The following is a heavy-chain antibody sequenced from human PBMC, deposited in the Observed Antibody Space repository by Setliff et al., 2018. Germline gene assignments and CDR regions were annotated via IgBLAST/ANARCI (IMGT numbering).Heavy chain of an antibody. CDR3: ARTLLGYDFWSGYYSPELWLDP. CDR1: GGSFSGYY. Sequence: SETLSLTCAVYGGSFSGYYWSWIRQPPGKGLEWIGEINHSGSTNYNPSLKSRVTISVDTSKNQFSLKLSSVTAADTAVYYCARTLLGYDFWSGYYSPELWLDPWGQGTLVTVSS. CDR2: INHSGST. D-gene: IGHD3-3*01. V-gene: IGHV4-34*01. J-gene: IGHJ5*02.